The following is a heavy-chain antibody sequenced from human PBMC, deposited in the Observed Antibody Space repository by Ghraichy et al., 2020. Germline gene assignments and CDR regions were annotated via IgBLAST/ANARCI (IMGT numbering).Heavy chain of an antibody. CDR3: ARLPGYCSSTSCYTYQANYYYYYGMDV. CDR1: GGSISSYY. V-gene: IGHV4-59*08. Sequence: SETLSLTCTVSGGSISSYYWSWIRQPPGKGLEWIGYIYYSGSTNYNPSLKSRVTISVDTSKNQFSLKLSSVTAADTAVYYCARLPGYCSSTSCYTYQANYYYYYGMDVWGQGTTVTVSS. D-gene: IGHD2-2*02. CDR2: IYYSGST. J-gene: IGHJ6*02.